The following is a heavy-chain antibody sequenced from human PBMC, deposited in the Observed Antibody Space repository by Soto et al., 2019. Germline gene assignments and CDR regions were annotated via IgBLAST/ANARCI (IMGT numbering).Heavy chain of an antibody. J-gene: IGHJ4*02. CDR2: INAGNGNT. D-gene: IGHD5-12*01. CDR3: AREESGYVLL. V-gene: IGHV1-3*01. Sequence: QVQLVQSGAEVKKPGASVKVSCKASGYTFTSYAMHWVRQAPGPRLEGMGWINAGNGNTKYSQKCQGRVPITRDTAASTEYTGLSSLRSEGTAVGCVAREESGYVLLWGQGTPGPGFS. CDR1: GYTFTSYA.